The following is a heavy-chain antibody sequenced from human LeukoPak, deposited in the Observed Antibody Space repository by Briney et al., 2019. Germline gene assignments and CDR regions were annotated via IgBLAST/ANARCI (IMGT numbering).Heavy chain of an antibody. CDR1: GGSISSSSYY. CDR2: IYYSGST. D-gene: IGHD2-2*01. V-gene: IGHV4-39*01. CDR3: ARPVGVVPAAPIWGDWFDP. Sequence: SETLSLTCTVSGGSISSSSYYWDWIRQPPGKGLEWIGSIYYSGSTYYNPSLKSRVTISVDTSKNQFSLKLSSVTAADTAVYYCARPVGVVPAAPIWGDWFDPWGQGTLVTVSS. J-gene: IGHJ5*02.